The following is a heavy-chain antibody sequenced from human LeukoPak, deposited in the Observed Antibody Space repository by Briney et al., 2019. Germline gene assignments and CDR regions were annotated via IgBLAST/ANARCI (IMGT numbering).Heavy chain of an antibody. CDR3: AGLYV. Sequence: PLETLSLTCTVSGASISSYYWSWIRQPAGKGLEWIGRVYTSGSTSYNPSLRSRVTMSVDTSKNQLSLKLSSVTAADTAVYYCAGLYVWGNGITVTISS. CDR1: GASISSYY. J-gene: IGHJ6*04. CDR2: VYTSGST. V-gene: IGHV4-4*07.